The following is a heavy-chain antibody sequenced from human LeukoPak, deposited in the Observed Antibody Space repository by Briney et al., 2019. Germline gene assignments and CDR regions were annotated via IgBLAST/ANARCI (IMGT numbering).Heavy chain of an antibody. V-gene: IGHV1-46*01. J-gene: IGHJ4*02. CDR3: ARDLTVTTRVPYW. D-gene: IGHD4-11*01. CDR2: ITPSGGDA. Sequence: ASVKVSCKASGYIFTNYYIHWVRQAPGQGLEWMGMITPSGGDATYAQKFQGRVAMTRYMSTTTVYMQLSSLRSEDTAVYYCARDLTVTTRVPYWWGQGTLVTVSS. CDR1: GYIFTNYY.